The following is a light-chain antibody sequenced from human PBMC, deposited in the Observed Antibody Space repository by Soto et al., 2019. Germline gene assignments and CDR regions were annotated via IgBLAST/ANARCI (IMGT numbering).Light chain of an antibody. V-gene: IGKV1-33*01. Sequence: DIQMTQSPSSLSASVGDRVTITCQASPDISNYLNWYQQKPGKAPKLLIYDASKLKKGVPSRFSGSGSGTDFPYTISSVQDEAIAAYCCKQYATLPTCPFGQGTKVEIK. CDR2: DAS. CDR3: KQYATLPTCP. CDR1: PDISNY. J-gene: IGKJ1*01.